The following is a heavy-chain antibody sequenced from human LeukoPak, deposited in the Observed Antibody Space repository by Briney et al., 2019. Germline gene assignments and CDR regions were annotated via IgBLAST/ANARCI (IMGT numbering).Heavy chain of an antibody. CDR3: GGGEDYGSGSRFDY. D-gene: IGHD3-10*01. CDR2: IYYSGST. V-gene: IGHV4-59*08. CDR1: GGSISSYY. Sequence: SETLSLTCTVSGGSISSYYWSWIRQPPGKGLEWIGYIYYSGSTNYNPSLKSRVTISVDTSKNQFSLKLSSVTAADTAAYYCGGGEDYGSGSRFDYWGQGTLVTVSS. J-gene: IGHJ4*02.